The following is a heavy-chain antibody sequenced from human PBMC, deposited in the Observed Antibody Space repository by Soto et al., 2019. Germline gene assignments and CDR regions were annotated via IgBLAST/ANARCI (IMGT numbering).Heavy chain of an antibody. J-gene: IGHJ4*02. D-gene: IGHD3-3*01. Sequence: PSETLSLTCTVSGGSISSYYWSWIRQPPGKGLEWIGYIYYSGSTNYNPSLKSRVTISVDTSKNQFSLKLSSVTAADTAVYYCARAHYDFWSGYINYFDYWGQGTLVTVSS. CDR3: ARAHYDFWSGYINYFDY. CDR2: IYYSGST. V-gene: IGHV4-59*01. CDR1: GGSISSYY.